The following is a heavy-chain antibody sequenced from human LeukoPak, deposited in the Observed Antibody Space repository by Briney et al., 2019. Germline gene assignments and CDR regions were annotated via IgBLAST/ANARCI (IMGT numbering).Heavy chain of an antibody. D-gene: IGHD3-10*01. Sequence: PSETLSLTCAVYGGSFSGYYWSWIRQPPGKGLEWIGEINHSGSTNYNPSLKSRVTISVDTSKNQFSLKLSSVTAADTAVYYCARGDPVLLWFGTSNWFDPWGRGTLVTVSS. CDR1: GGSFSGYY. CDR3: ARGDPVLLWFGTSNWFDP. V-gene: IGHV4-34*01. CDR2: INHSGST. J-gene: IGHJ5*02.